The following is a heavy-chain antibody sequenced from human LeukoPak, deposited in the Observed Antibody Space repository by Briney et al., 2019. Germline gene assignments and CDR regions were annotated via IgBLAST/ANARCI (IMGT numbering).Heavy chain of an antibody. CDR2: IKSKTDGGTT. J-gene: IGHJ4*02. D-gene: IGHD3-3*01. CDR1: GFTFSNAW. Sequence: PGGSLRLSCAASGFTFSNAWMSWVRQAPGKGLEWVGRIKSKTDGGTTDYAAPVKGRFTISRDDSKNTLYLQMNSLKTEDTAVYYCTTVYGYYDFWSGGYYFDYWGQGTLVTVSS. V-gene: IGHV3-15*01. CDR3: TTVYGYYDFWSGGYYFDY.